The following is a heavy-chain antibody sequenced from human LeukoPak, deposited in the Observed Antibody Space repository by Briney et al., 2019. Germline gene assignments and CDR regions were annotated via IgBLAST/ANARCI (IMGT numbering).Heavy chain of an antibody. D-gene: IGHD3-9*01. Sequence: PGGSLRLSCAASGFTFSSSGMHWVRQAPGKGLGWVAVIWFDGSNKDYADSVKGRFTISRDNSKNTLYLQMNSLRAEDTAVYYCARGLRYFDWLPHYYYYGMDVWGQGTTVTVS. V-gene: IGHV3-33*01. J-gene: IGHJ6*02. CDR1: GFTFSSSG. CDR3: ARGLRYFDWLPHYYYYGMDV. CDR2: IWFDGSNK.